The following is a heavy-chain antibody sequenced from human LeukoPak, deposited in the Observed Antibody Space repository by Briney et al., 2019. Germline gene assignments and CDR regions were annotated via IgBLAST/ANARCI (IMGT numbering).Heavy chain of an antibody. J-gene: IGHJ4*02. V-gene: IGHV4-59*01. CDR3: ARSWIQLQYYLDY. CDR2: IYYSGST. Sequence: SETLSLTCTVSGGSISSYYWSWIRQPPGKGLEWIGYIYYSGSTNYNPSLKSRVTISVDTSKNQFSLKLSSVTAADTAVYYCARSWIQLQYYLDYWGQGTLVTVSS. CDR1: GGSISSYY. D-gene: IGHD5-18*01.